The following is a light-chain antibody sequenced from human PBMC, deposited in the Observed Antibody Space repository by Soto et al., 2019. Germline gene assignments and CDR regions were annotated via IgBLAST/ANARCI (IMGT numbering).Light chain of an antibody. CDR3: QQSYSNPDT. CDR1: QSISSY. Sequence: DIQMTQSPSSLSASVGDRVTITCRASQSISSYLNWYQQKPGKAPKLLIYAASSLQSGVPSSFSGSGSGTDFTLTISSLQPEDFATYYCQQSYSNPDTFGGGTKVEIK. CDR2: AAS. V-gene: IGKV1-39*01. J-gene: IGKJ4*01.